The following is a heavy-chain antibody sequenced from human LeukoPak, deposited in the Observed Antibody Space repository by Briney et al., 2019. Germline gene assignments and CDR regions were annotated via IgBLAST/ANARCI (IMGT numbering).Heavy chain of an antibody. CDR1: GYTFTGYY. J-gene: IGHJ4*02. Sequence: ASVKVSCKASGYTFTGYYMHWVRQAPGQGLEWMGWINPNSGGTNYAQKFQGRVTMTTDTSTSTAYMELRSLRSDDTAVYYRARDRIAAAGPRFDYWGQGTLVTVSS. V-gene: IGHV1-2*02. D-gene: IGHD6-13*01. CDR2: INPNSGGT. CDR3: ARDRIAAAGPRFDY.